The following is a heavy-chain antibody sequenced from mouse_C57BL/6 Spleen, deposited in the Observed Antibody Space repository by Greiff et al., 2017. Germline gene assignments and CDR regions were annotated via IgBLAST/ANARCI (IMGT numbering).Heavy chain of an antibody. CDR2: ISGGGGNT. CDR3: ARSYGNYLFDY. CDR1: GFTFSSYT. V-gene: IGHV5-9*01. J-gene: IGHJ2*01. D-gene: IGHD2-1*01. Sequence: EVKLVESGGGLVKPGGSLKLSCAASGFTFSSYTMTWVRQTPEKRLEWVATISGGGGNTYYTDSVKGRFTISRDNAKNTLYLQMSSRRSEDTALYYCARSYGNYLFDYWGQGTTLTVSS.